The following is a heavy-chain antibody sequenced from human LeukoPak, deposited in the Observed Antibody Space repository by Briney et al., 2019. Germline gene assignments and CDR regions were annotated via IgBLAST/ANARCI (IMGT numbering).Heavy chain of an antibody. V-gene: IGHV3-21*01. CDR2: ISSSSSYI. D-gene: IGHD5-18*01. CDR3: AGDTAMAPRVDY. J-gene: IGHJ4*02. CDR1: GFTFSSYS. Sequence: GGSLRLSCAASGFTFSSYSMNWVRQAPGKGLEWVSSISSSSSYIYYAGSVKGRFTISRDNAKNSLYLQMNSLRAEDTAVYYCAGDTAMAPRVDYWGQGTLVTVSS.